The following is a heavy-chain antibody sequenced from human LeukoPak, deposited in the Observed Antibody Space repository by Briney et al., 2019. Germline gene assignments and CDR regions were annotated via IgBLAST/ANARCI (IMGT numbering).Heavy chain of an antibody. CDR2: ISDSGDAT. J-gene: IGHJ4*02. Sequence: GGSLRLSCEVSGFIFSYYGMNWVRQAPGKGLEWVSAISDSGDATYYADSVKGRFTISRDNSKSPLYLQMNNLRAEDTALYYCAKERGHSKPFDYWGQGTLLTDSS. V-gene: IGHV3-23*01. CDR3: AKERGHSKPFDY. D-gene: IGHD4-23*01. CDR1: GFIFSYYG.